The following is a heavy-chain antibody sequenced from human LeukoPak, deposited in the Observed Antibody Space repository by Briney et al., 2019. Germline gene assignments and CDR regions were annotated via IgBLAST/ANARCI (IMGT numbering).Heavy chain of an antibody. J-gene: IGHJ4*02. CDR3: AKDGAGVVPAANDY. CDR2: ISGSGGST. V-gene: IGHV3-23*01. Sequence: GGSLRLSCAASGFTFSSYAMSWVRQAPGKGLEWFSAISGSGGSTYYADSVKGRFTISRDNSKNTLYLQMNSLRAEDTAVYYCAKDGAGVVPAANDYWGQGTLVTVSS. D-gene: IGHD2-2*01. CDR1: GFTFSSYA.